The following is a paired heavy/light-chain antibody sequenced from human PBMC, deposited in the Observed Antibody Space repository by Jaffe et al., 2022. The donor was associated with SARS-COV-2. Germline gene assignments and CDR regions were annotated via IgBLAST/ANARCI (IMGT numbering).Heavy chain of an antibody. D-gene: IGHD6-13*01. Sequence: EVQLVESGGGLVKPGGSLRLSCAASGFTFRTYTMNWVRQAPGKGLEWVSSISSSGSSIYYADSVMGRFAISRDNARNSLYLQMNSLRAEDTAVYYCAPLGQQMVKALTYWGQGTLVTVSS. J-gene: IGHJ4*02. V-gene: IGHV3-21*01. CDR2: ISSSGSSI. CDR3: APLGQQMVKALTY. CDR1: GFTFRTYT.
Light chain of an antibody. CDR1: SSDVGGYNY. CDR3: GSYAGSNNVI. Sequence: QSALTQPPSASGSPGQSVTISCTGTSSDVGGYNYVSWYQQHPGKAPKLMIYEVNKRPSGVPDRFSGSKSGNTASLTVSGLQAEDEADYFCGSYAGSNNVIFGGGTKLTVL. CDR2: EVN. J-gene: IGLJ2*01. V-gene: IGLV2-8*01.